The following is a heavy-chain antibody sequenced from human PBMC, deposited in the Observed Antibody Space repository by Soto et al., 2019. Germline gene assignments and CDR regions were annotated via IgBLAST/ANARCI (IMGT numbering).Heavy chain of an antibody. J-gene: IGHJ4*02. CDR2: IYHSGST. CDR1: GYSISSGYY. CDR3: ARDLGGTAAAGTSDDY. D-gene: IGHD6-13*01. Sequence: SETLSLTCAVSGYSISSGYYCGWIRQPPGKGLEWIGSIYHSGSTFYNPSLKSRVTISVDTSKNQFSLKPSSVTAADTAVYYCARDLGGTAAAGTSDDYWGQGTLVTVSS. V-gene: IGHV4-38-2*02.